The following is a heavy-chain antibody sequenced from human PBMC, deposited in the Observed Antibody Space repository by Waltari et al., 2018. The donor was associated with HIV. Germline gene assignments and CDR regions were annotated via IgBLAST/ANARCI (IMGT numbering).Heavy chain of an antibody. CDR2: ISGYNGNT. J-gene: IGHJ6*02. D-gene: IGHD3-10*01. CDR1: GYTFSAYT. V-gene: IGHV1-18*01. CDR3: ARGVSIVRGVMIRGHMDV. Sequence: VQLVQSGAEMRTPGASVKVSCRASGYTFSAYTISCVRQAPGQGLEWMGWISGYNGNTNYAQKFQGRVNMTTDTSTSTAHMELRSLRSDDTAVYYCARGVSIVRGVMIRGHMDVWGQGTTVTVSS.